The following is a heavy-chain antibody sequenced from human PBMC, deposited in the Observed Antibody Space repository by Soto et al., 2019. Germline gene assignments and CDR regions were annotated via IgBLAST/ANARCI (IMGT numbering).Heavy chain of an antibody. V-gene: IGHV3-74*01. D-gene: IGHD1-1*01. CDR2: ISNDGSST. CDR1: GFIFSSYW. J-gene: IGHJ4*02. CDR3: TRERRGVGTAPDY. Sequence: EVQLVASGGGLVQPGGSLRLSCEASGFIFSSYWMHWVRQDPGKGLVFVSRISNDGSSTNYADSVKGRFTISRDNAKNKLYLQMNSLRVEDTAVYYCTRERRGVGTAPDYWGQGTLVTVSS.